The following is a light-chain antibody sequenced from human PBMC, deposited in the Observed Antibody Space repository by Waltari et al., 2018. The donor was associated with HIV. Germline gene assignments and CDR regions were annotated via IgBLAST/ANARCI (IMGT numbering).Light chain of an antibody. J-gene: IGLJ3*02. CDR2: SNN. CDR3: AAWDDSLNGNWV. Sequence: QSVLTQPPSASGTPGHRATIPCSGRSSNIGCKPVHWYQQPPGTAPKLLIYSNNQRPSGVPDRFSGSRSGTSASLAISGLQSEDEADYYCAAWDDSLNGNWVFGGGTKLTVL. CDR1: SSNIGCKP. V-gene: IGLV1-44*01.